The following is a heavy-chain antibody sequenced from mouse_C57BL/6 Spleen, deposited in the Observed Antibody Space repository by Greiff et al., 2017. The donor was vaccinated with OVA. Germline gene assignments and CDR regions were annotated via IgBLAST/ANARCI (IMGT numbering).Heavy chain of an antibody. Sequence: QVHVKQSGPELVKPGASVKISCKASGYAFSSSWMNWVKQRPGKGLEWIGRIYPGDGDTNYNGKFKGKATLTADKSSSTAYMQLSSLTSEDSAVYFCAKAAQATENYFDYWGQGTTLTVSS. CDR1: GYAFSSSW. CDR2: IYPGDGDT. J-gene: IGHJ2*01. D-gene: IGHD3-2*02. CDR3: AKAAQATENYFDY. V-gene: IGHV1-82*01.